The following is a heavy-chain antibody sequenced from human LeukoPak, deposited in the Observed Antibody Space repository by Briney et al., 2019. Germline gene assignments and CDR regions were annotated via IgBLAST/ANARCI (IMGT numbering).Heavy chain of an antibody. V-gene: IGHV3-53*01. CDR3: ARNILFAFDI. CDR2: IYNDGNT. Sequence: GGSLRLSCAASGLTVSSSYMSWFRQAPGKGLEWVSSIYNDGNTYYADSMKGRFTISRDNSKNTLYLQVNSLRAEDTAMYYCARNILFAFDIWGQGTMVTVSS. J-gene: IGHJ3*02. CDR1: GLTVSSSY.